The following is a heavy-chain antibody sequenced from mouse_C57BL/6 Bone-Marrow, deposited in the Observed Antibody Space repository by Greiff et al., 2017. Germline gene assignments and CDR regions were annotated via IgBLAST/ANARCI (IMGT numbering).Heavy chain of an antibody. CDR3: ARSTMVRGFAH. V-gene: IGHV1-81*01. D-gene: IGHD2-1*01. CDR2: IYPRSGNT. Sequence: VQLQQSGAELARPGASVKLSCKASGYTFTSYGISWVKQRTGQGLEWIGEIYPRSGNTYYNEKFKGKATLTADKSSSTAYMELRSLTSEDSAVYFCARSTMVRGFAHWGQGTLVTVSA. J-gene: IGHJ3*01. CDR1: GYTFTSYG.